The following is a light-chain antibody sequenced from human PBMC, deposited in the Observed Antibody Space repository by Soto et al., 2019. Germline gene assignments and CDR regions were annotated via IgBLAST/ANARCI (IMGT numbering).Light chain of an antibody. CDR3: QQYNNWPPRIT. CDR2: GAS. J-gene: IGKJ5*01. V-gene: IGKV3-15*01. CDR1: QGISTN. Sequence: IVMTQSPVTLSVSPGDRASLSCWATQGISTNLAWYQQKPGQAPRLLIYGASTRATGVPGRFSGSGSGTEFTLNISSLQSEDFAIYYCQQYNNWPPRITFGQGTRLEIK.